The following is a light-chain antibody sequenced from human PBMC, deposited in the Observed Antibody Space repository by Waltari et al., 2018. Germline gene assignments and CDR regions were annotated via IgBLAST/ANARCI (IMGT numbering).Light chain of an antibody. J-gene: IGKJ2*01. V-gene: IGKV3-11*01. Sequence: EIVMTQSPATLSLSPGERVTLSCRASQSVSNYLAWYQQKPGQAPRLLIYDASNRATGIPARFSGSGSGTDFTLTISSLEPEDFAVYYCQQRSNGPPMYTFGQGTKLEIK. CDR1: QSVSNY. CDR2: DAS. CDR3: QQRSNGPPMYT.